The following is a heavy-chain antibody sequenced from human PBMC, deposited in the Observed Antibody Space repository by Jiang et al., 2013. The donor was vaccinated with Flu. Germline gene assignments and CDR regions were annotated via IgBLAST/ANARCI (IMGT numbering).Heavy chain of an antibody. V-gene: IGHV4-4*06. Sequence: KSRVTMSVDTSKNQFSLKLSSVTAADTAVYYCARDTYYDFWSGYNWFDPWGQGTLVTVSS. J-gene: IGHJ5*02. CDR3: ARDTYYDFWSGYNWFDP. D-gene: IGHD3-3*01.